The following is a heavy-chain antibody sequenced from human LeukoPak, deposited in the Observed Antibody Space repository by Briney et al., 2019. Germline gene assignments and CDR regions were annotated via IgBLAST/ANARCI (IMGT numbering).Heavy chain of an antibody. CDR1: GGSISSGGYS. D-gene: IGHD6-13*01. CDR2: IYHSGST. CDR3: ARRYSSSWYGAFDI. Sequence: SETLSLTCAVSGGSISSGGYSWSWIRQPPGKGLEWIGYIYHSGSTYYNPSLKSRVTISVDRSKNQFFLKLSSVTAADTAVYYCARRYSSSWYGAFDIWGQGTMVTVSS. V-gene: IGHV4-30-2*01. J-gene: IGHJ3*02.